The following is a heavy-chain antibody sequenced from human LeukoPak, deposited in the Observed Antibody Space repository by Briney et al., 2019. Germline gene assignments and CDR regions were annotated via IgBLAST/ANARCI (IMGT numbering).Heavy chain of an antibody. Sequence: ARSLRPSCAPSALTFTTYRTHRLRQPPPHALPRAPLTWYDGSNKYYADSVKGRFTISRDNSKNTLYLQMNSLRAEDTAVYYCARGEYYYDSSGYYRQFDYWGQGTLVTVSS. J-gene: IGHJ4*02. D-gene: IGHD3-22*01. V-gene: IGHV3-33*01. CDR3: ARGEYYYDSSGYYRQFDY. CDR1: ALTFTTYR. CDR2: TWYDGSNK.